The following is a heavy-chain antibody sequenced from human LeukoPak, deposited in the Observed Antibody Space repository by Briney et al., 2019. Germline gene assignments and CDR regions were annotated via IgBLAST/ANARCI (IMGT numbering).Heavy chain of an antibody. D-gene: IGHD2-15*01. CDR1: GFTFSSYA. V-gene: IGHV3-23*01. J-gene: IGHJ4*02. CDR3: AKSASLGYCSGGSCYFDY. CDR2: ISGSGGST. Sequence: GGSPRLSCAASGFTFSSYAMSWVRQAPGKGLEWVSAISGSGGSTYYADSVKGRFTISRDNSKNTLYLQMNSLRAEDTAVYYCAKSASLGYCSGGSCYFDYWGQGTLVTVSS.